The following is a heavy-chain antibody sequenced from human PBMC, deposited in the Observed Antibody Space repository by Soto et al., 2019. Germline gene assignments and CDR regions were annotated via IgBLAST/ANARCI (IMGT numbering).Heavy chain of an antibody. CDR3: ARDQRSVRYGVDV. D-gene: IGHD2-15*01. CDR1: ECPISAFG. V-gene: IGHV3-74*01. CDR2: INGDGSST. Sequence: GGSMSLCWTAAECPISAFGLHWVRQTPGKGLVWVSRINGDGSSTNYADSVKDRFTISRDNAKNTLYLQMNSLRAEDAAVYHSARDQRSVRYGVDVWVQGTTVTVSS. J-gene: IGHJ6*02.